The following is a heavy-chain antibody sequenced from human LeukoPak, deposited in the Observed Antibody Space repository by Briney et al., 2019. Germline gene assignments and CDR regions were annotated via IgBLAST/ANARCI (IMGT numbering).Heavy chain of an antibody. CDR2: INSDGINT. D-gene: IGHD3-22*01. J-gene: IGHJ4*02. CDR1: GFTFSNYW. V-gene: IGHV3-74*01. Sequence: GGSLRLSCAASGFTFSNYWMHWVRQAPGKGLVWVSRINSDGINTSYADSVKGRFTISRDNAKNSLSLQVNSLSAEDTAVYYCARSRSGYYEDYWGQGTLVTVSS. CDR3: ARSRSGYYEDY.